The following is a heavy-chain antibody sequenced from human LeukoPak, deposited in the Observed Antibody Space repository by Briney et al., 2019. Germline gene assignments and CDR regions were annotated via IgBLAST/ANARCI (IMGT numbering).Heavy chain of an antibody. CDR3: ARVALDYYYGMDV. Sequence: SETLSLTCTVSGGSISSYYWSWIRQPPGKGLEWIGYIYYSESTNYNPSLKSRVTISVDTSKNQFSLKLSSVTAADTAVYYCARVALDYYYGMDVWGQGTTVTVSS. V-gene: IGHV4-59*01. J-gene: IGHJ6*02. CDR1: GGSISSYY. CDR2: IYYSEST.